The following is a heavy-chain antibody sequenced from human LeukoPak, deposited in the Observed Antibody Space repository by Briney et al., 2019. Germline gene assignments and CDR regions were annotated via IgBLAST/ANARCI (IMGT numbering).Heavy chain of an antibody. J-gene: IGHJ4*02. Sequence: GGSLRLSCAASGFTFSSYWMSWVRQTPGKGLEWVANIRQDGSDKYYVDSVKGRFTISRDNAKNSLYLQMNSLRVEDTAVYHCARYSYDNYGYFDYWGQGTLVTVFS. V-gene: IGHV3-7*01. D-gene: IGHD5-12*01. CDR2: IRQDGSDK. CDR3: ARYSYDNYGYFDY. CDR1: GFTFSSYW.